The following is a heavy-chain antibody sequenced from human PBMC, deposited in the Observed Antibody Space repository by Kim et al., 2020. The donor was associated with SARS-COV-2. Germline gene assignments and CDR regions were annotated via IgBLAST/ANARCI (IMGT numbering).Heavy chain of an antibody. V-gene: IGHV6-1*01. Sequence: DDAGSVKSRITSNAETSKNQFSLQLNSVSPEDTAVYYCARDTPGQKAYDIWGQGTMVTVSS. CDR3: ARDTPGQKAYDI. J-gene: IGHJ3*02.